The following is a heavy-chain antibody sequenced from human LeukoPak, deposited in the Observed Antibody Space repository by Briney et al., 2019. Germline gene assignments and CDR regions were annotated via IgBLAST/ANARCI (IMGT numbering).Heavy chain of an antibody. V-gene: IGHV3-23*01. D-gene: IGHD6-6*01. Sequence: GGSLRLSCAASGFTFSSYEMNWVRQAPGKGLEWVSAISGSGGSTYYADSVKGRFTISRDNSKNTLYLQMNSLRAEDTAVYYCAKGQYSSSSSFDYWGQETLVTVSS. CDR2: ISGSGGST. J-gene: IGHJ4*02. CDR3: AKGQYSSSSSFDY. CDR1: GFTFSSYE.